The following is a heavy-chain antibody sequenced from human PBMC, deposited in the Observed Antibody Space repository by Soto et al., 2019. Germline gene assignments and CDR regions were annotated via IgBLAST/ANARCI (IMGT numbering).Heavy chain of an antibody. CDR1: GGSISSGGYY. V-gene: IGHV4-31*08. D-gene: IGHD5-12*01. CDR3: ARDIVATGLFDY. CDR2: IYYSGST. J-gene: IGHJ4*02. Sequence: PSETLSLTCTVSGGSISSGGYYWSWIRQHPGKGLEWIGYIYYSGSTYYNPSLKSRVTISKDTSKSQVVLTMTNMDPVDTATYYCARDIVATGLFDYWGQGTLVTVSS.